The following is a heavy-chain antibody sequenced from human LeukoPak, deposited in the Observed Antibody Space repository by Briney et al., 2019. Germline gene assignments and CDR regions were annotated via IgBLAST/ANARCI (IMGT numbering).Heavy chain of an antibody. CDR1: GYTFTSYD. D-gene: IGHD6-6*01. V-gene: IGHV1-8*01. CDR3: ARGTARARLLDY. Sequence: GASVKVSCTASGYTFTSYDINWVRQATGQGLEWMGWMNPNSGNTGYAQKFQGRVTMTRNTSISTAYMELSSLRSEDTAVYYCARGTARARLLDYWGQGTLVTVSS. CDR2: MNPNSGNT. J-gene: IGHJ4*02.